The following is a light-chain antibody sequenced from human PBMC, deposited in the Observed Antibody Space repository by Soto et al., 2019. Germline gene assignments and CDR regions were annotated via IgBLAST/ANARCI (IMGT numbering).Light chain of an antibody. V-gene: IGKV3-15*01. J-gene: IGKJ2*01. Sequence: EIVMTQSPATLSVSPGERATLSCRASQSVYSNLAWYQQKPGQAPRLLISGASTRATGIPARFSGSGAGTAFTLPISRLPSEDLAVYYCQQYNNYPSYTFGQGTKLQIK. CDR3: QQYNNYPSYT. CDR1: QSVYSN. CDR2: GAS.